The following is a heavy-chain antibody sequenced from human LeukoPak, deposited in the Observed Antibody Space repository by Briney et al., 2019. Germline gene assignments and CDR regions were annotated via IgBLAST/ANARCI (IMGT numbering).Heavy chain of an antibody. D-gene: IGHD5-12*01. CDR2: ISNDGRNK. Sequence: GGSLRLSCAASGFTFSSYSMHWVRQAPGKGLEWVAFISNDGRNKNYADSVQGRFTISRDNSENTLYLQMNSLRAEDTAVYYCVRDDRGYSGYHFDYWGQGTLVTVSS. V-gene: IGHV3-30*04. CDR1: GFTFSSYS. CDR3: VRDDRGYSGYHFDY. J-gene: IGHJ4*02.